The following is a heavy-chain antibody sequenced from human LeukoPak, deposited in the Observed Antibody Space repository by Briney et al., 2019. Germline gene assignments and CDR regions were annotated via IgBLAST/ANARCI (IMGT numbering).Heavy chain of an antibody. CDR1: GGSISSSSYY. Sequence: SETLSLTCTVSGGSISSSSYYWGWIRQPPGKGLEWIGSIYYSGSTYYNPSLKSRVTISVDTSKNQFSLRLSSVTAADTAVYYCARQSTAYCGGDCSDYWGQGTLVTVSS. CDR3: ARQSTAYCGGDCSDY. J-gene: IGHJ4*02. V-gene: IGHV4-39*01. D-gene: IGHD2-21*01. CDR2: IYYSGST.